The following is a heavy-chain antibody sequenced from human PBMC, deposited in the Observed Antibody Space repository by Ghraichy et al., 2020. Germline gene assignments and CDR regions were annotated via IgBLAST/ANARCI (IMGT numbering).Heavy chain of an antibody. D-gene: IGHD3-3*01. J-gene: IGHJ4*02. Sequence: GGSLRLSCAASGFTFSSYSMNWVRQAPGKGLEWVSYISSSSSTIYYADSVKGRFTISRDNAKNSLYLQMNSLRDEDTAVYYCARDQGDFWSGYSPYYFDYWGQGTLVTVSS. CDR2: ISSSSSTI. CDR3: ARDQGDFWSGYSPYYFDY. CDR1: GFTFSSYS. V-gene: IGHV3-48*02.